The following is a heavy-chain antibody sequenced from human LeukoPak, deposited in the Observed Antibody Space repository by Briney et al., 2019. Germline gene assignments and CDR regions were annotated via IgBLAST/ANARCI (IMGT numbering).Heavy chain of an antibody. J-gene: IGHJ4*02. V-gene: IGHV4-38-2*01. D-gene: IGHD5-18*01. CDR3: ARVDTAMVMSDY. CDR2: IYHSGST. CDR1: GYSISSGYY. Sequence: SETLSLTCAVSGYSISSGYYWGWIRQPPGKGLEWIGSIYHSGSTYYNLSLKSRVTISVDTSKNQFSLKLSSVTAADTAVYYCARVDTAMVMSDYWGQGTLVTVSS.